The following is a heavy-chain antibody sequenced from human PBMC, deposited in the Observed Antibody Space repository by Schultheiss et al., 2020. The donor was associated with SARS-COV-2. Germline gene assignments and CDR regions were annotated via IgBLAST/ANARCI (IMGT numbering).Heavy chain of an antibody. CDR2: IRSSGRDI. CDR1: GFTFSSYN. Sequence: GGSLRLSCAASGFTFSSYNMHWVRQAPGKGLEFVASIRSSGRDIYYADSMQGRFTVSRDNANNSLYLQMHSLRAEDTAVYYCARDFVAAAGLLWGQGTLVTVSS. CDR3: ARDFVAAAGLL. J-gene: IGHJ4*02. V-gene: IGHV3-21*01. D-gene: IGHD6-13*01.